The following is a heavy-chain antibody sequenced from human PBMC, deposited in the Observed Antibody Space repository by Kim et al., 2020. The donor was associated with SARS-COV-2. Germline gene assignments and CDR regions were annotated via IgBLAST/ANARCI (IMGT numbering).Heavy chain of an antibody. CDR2: ISSSGSTI. CDR3: ARDWASDSSGWYRMSNTYNWFDP. V-gene: IGHV3-48*03. D-gene: IGHD6-19*01. CDR1: GFTFSSYE. J-gene: IGHJ5*02. Sequence: GGSLRLSCAASGFTFSSYEMNWVRQAPGKGLEWVSYISSSGSTIYYADSVKGRFTISRDNAKNSLYLQMNSLRAEDTAVYYCARDWASDSSGWYRMSNTYNWFDPWGQGTLVTVSS.